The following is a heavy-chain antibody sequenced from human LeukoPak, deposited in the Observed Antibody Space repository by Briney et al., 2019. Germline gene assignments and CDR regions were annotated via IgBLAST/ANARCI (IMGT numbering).Heavy chain of an antibody. CDR1: GGSISSYY. V-gene: IGHV4-59*01. CDR2: IYYSGST. Sequence: SETLSLTCTVSGGSISSYYWNWIRQPPGKGLEWIGYIYYSGSTNYNPSLKSRVTISVDTSKNQFSLKLNSVTAADTAMYYCARGGSRLPHFDSWGQGTLVTVSS. CDR3: ARGGSRLPHFDS. D-gene: IGHD3-16*01. J-gene: IGHJ4*02.